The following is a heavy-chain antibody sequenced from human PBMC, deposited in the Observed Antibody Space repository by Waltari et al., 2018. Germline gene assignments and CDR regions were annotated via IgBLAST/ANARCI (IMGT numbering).Heavy chain of an antibody. D-gene: IGHD2-21*02. CDR3: ATDGDGDCSLCLAQ. CDR2: IYNDGTK. CDR1: GFLVSPNY. Sequence: EVQLVESGGGVIQPGGSLRLPCAAPGFLVSPNYMSWVRQAPGKGLEWVSVIYNDGTKLYADSVKGRFTVSRDNSKNMVHLQMDSLRAEDTAVYYCATDGDGDCSLCLAQWGQGTLVTVSS. J-gene: IGHJ4*02. V-gene: IGHV3-53*01.